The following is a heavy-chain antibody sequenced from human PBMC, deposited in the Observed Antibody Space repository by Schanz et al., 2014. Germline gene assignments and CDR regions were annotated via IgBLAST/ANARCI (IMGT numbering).Heavy chain of an antibody. J-gene: IGHJ5*02. CDR1: GYTLTNYD. D-gene: IGHD4-17*01. V-gene: IGHV1-8*01. CDR2: MNPNSGTT. Sequence: QVQLVQSGAEVKKPGASVKVSCKASGYTLTNYDINWVRQAPGQGLEWMGWMNPNSGTTGYAQKFQGRVTMTRNTTITASNMQSSSLNADAAAVYYCATLDYADSVSWGQGTLVTVSS. CDR3: ATLDYADSVS.